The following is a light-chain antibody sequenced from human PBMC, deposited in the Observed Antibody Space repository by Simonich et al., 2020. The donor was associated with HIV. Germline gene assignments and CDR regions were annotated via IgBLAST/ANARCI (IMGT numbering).Light chain of an antibody. V-gene: IGLV2-14*02. CDR2: EGS. CDR1: SSDVGSYNL. Sequence: QSALTQPASVSGSPGQSITISCTGTSSDVGSYNLVSWYQQHPGKAPKLMIYEGSKRPSGVANRFSGSKSGNTASLTISGLQAEDEADYYCSSYKSSSTWVFGGGTKLTVL. J-gene: IGLJ3*02. CDR3: SSYKSSSTWV.